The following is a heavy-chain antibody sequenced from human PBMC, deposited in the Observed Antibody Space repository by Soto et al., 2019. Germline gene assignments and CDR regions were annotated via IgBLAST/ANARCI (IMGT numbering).Heavy chain of an antibody. V-gene: IGHV3-30*18. CDR1: GFTFRTYS. J-gene: IGHJ6*02. CDR2: ISNNGINT. Sequence: QVQLVESGGGVVQPGRSLRLSCAASGFTFRTYSMHWVRQAPGKGLEWLAVISNNGINTYYADSVKGRFTISRDNSRDTLFLQMNSLRGEDTAIYYCAKVIRADSTSSNFYYYSGLDVWGQGTTVTVSS. D-gene: IGHD6-6*01. CDR3: AKVIRADSTSSNFYYYSGLDV.